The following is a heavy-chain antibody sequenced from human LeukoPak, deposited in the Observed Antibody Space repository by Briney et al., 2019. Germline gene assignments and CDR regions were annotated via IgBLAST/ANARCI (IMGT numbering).Heavy chain of an antibody. CDR1: GYTFTGYY. V-gene: IGHV1-3*01. CDR2: INAGNGNT. CDR3: ATKNWFDP. J-gene: IGHJ5*02. Sequence: GASVKVSCKTSGYTFTGYYLHWVRRAPGQGLEWMGWINAGNGNTKYSQKFQGRVTITRDTSASTAYMELSSLRSEDTAVYYCATKNWFDPWGQGTLVTVSS.